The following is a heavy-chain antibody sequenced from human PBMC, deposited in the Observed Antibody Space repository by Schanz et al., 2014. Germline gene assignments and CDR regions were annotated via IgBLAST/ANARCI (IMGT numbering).Heavy chain of an antibody. CDR2: ISYDGSNK. CDR3: ARDRPSGYALDF. D-gene: IGHD5-12*01. V-gene: IGHV3-30*04. J-gene: IGHJ4*02. Sequence: QVQLVESGGGVVQPGRSLRLSCAASGFTFSSHALHWVRQAPGKGLEWVAVISYDGSNKYYADSVRGRFTISRDNSNNTLYLQMNSLRAEDTAVYYCARDRPSGYALDFWGQGTLVTVSS. CDR1: GFTFSSHA.